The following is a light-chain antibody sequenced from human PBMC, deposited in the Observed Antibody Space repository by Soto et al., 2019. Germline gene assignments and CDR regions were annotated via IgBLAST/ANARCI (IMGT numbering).Light chain of an antibody. V-gene: IGKV3-15*01. Sequence: EIEMTQSPVTLSVSPGETATLSCRASQSVTSRFAWYQQRPGQAPRLLLSGSSIRATGVPARFSGSGSGTESTLPITSLQSEDFAVYFCQQYHLWPPTYGQGTRLEIK. CDR1: QSVTSR. CDR3: QQYHLWPPT. J-gene: IGKJ5*01. CDR2: GSS.